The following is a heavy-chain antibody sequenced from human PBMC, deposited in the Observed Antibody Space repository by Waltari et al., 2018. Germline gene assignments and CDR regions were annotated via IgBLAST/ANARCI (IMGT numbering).Heavy chain of an antibody. V-gene: IGHV1-3*01. CDR2: INAGNGNT. J-gene: IGHJ3*02. D-gene: IGHD6-19*01. CDR1: GYTFTSYA. Sequence: QVQLVQSGAEVKKPGASVKVSCKASGYTFTSYAMHWVRQAPGQRLEWMGWINAGNGNTKYSQKFQGRVTITRDTSASTAYMELSSLRSEDTAVYYCARGGYSSGWLGAFDIWGQGTMVTVSS. CDR3: ARGGYSSGWLGAFDI.